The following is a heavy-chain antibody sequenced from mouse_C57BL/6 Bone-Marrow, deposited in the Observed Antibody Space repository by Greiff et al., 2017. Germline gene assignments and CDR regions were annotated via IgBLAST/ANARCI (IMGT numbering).Heavy chain of an antibody. CDR3: ARMRYYGSRGDFDV. Sequence: QVQLQQPGAELVMPGSSVKLSCKASGYTFTSYWMHWVQPRPGQGLEWIGEIDPSDSSTNYNQKFKGKSTLTVDKSYSTAYMQRGSLTSEDSAVYYCARMRYYGSRGDFDVWGTGTTGTVTS. J-gene: IGHJ1*03. CDR2: IDPSDSST. CDR1: GYTFTSYW. V-gene: IGHV1-69*01. D-gene: IGHD1-1*01.